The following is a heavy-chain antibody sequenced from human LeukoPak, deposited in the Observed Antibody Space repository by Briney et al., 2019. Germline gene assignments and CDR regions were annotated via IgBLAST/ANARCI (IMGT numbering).Heavy chain of an antibody. D-gene: IGHD6-19*01. Sequence: GGSLRLSCAASGFTFSSCEMNWVRQAPGKGLEWVSYISSSGSTIYYADSVKGRFTISRDNAKNSLYLQMNSLRAEDTAVYYCASSGCYGAFGDYFDCWGQGTLVTVSS. CDR2: ISSSGSTI. CDR3: ASSGCYGAFGDYFDC. J-gene: IGHJ4*02. V-gene: IGHV3-48*03. CDR1: GFTFSSCE.